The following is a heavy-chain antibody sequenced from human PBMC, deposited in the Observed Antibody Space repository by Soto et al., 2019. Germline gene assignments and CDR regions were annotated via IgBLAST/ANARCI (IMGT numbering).Heavy chain of an antibody. D-gene: IGHD5-12*01. J-gene: IGHJ4*02. CDR2: IFSSGST. CDR1: GGSISTFY. V-gene: IGHV4-4*07. Sequence: SETLSLTCTVSGGSISTFYWSRVRQPAGKGLEWIGRIFSSGSTSFNPSLESRVAMSVDTSKNHFSLNLSSVTAADMAVYYCAREGSYSAYNFAHGIQLWSFDFWGQGALVTVSS. CDR3: AREGSYSAYNFAHGIQLWSFDF.